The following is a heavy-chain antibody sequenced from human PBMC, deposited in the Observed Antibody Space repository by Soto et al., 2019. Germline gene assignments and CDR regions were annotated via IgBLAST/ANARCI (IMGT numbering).Heavy chain of an antibody. J-gene: IGHJ4*02. CDR3: APFTHNFSSTSCRHNAEYYFDY. D-gene: IGHD2-2*01. Sequence: ASGPTLVNPTQTLTLTCTFSGFSLSTSGVGVGWIRQPPGKALEWLALIYWNDDRRYSPSLKSRLTITKGTSKNQVVLTMTNIDPVDIATYYCAPFTHNFSSTSCRHNAEYYFDYWGQGTLVTVSS. V-gene: IGHV2-5*01. CDR1: GFSLSTSGVG. CDR2: IYWNDDR.